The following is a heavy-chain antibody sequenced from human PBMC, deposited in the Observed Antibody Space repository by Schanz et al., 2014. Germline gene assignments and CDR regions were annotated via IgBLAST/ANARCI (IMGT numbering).Heavy chain of an antibody. V-gene: IGHV3-NL1*01. J-gene: IGHJ4*02. D-gene: IGHD5-12*01. Sequence: QVQLVESGGGVVQPGRSLRLSCAASGFTFRSYGMNWVRQAPGKGLEWVSIMFPGGNTYYADSVKGRFTISRDNSKNTLFLQMNSLRAEDTAVYYCAKDGVEAVATVWGQGILVTVSS. CDR1: GFTFRSYG. CDR3: AKDGVEAVATV. CDR2: MFPGGNT.